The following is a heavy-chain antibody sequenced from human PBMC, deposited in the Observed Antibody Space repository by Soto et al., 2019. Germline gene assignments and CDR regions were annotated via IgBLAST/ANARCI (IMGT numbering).Heavy chain of an antibody. V-gene: IGHV4-31*03. D-gene: IGHD3-9*01. CDR3: ARAPGQYNVLTGYYFDY. Sequence: QVQLQESGPGLVKPSQTLSLTCTVSGGSISSGGYYWSWIRQHPGKGLEWIGYIYYRGSTYYNPSLKSRVTISVDTSKNQFSLKLSSVTAADTAVYYCARAPGQYNVLTGYYFDYWGQGTLVTVSS. CDR2: IYYRGST. J-gene: IGHJ4*02. CDR1: GGSISSGGYY.